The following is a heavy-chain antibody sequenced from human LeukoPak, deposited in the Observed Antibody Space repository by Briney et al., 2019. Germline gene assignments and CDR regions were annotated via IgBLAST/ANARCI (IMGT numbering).Heavy chain of an antibody. J-gene: IGHJ5*02. CDR3: ARGDYNDGAGYLDH. CDR1: GGSIFSGDYY. V-gene: IGHV4-30-4*01. Sequence: PPQTLSLTCTVSGGSIFSGDYYWNWIRQPPGKGLEWIGYIYYNGITYYNPSLESRVTISVDTSKNQFSLKLSSVTAADTAVYYCARGDYNDGAGYLDHWGQGTLVPVSS. CDR2: IYYNGIT. D-gene: IGHD3-22*01.